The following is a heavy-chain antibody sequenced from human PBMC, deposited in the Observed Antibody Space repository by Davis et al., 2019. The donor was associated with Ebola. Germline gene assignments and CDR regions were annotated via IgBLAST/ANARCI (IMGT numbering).Heavy chain of an antibody. CDR3: ARDQPVIARPSMSGGMDV. Sequence: ASVKVSCKASGYTFTSYYMHWVRQAPGQGLEWMGIINPSGGSTSYAQKFQGRVTMTRDTSTSTVYMELSSLRSEDTAVYYCARDQPVIARPSMSGGMDVWGQGTTVTVSS. J-gene: IGHJ6*02. D-gene: IGHD3-10*02. CDR2: INPSGGST. CDR1: GYTFTSYY. V-gene: IGHV1-46*01.